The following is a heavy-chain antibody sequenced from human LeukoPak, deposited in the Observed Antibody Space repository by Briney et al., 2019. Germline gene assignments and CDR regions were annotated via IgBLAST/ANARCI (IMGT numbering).Heavy chain of an antibody. D-gene: IGHD1-14*01. CDR3: ARVPPGGRGMDV. V-gene: IGHV1-46*01. Sequence: ASVKVSCKASGYTFTSYYMHWVRQAPGQGLEWMGIINPSGGSTSYAQKFQGRVTMSRDTSTSTVYTELSSLRSEDTAVYYCARVPPGGRGMDVWGQGTTVTVSS. J-gene: IGHJ6*02. CDR1: GYTFTSYY. CDR2: INPSGGST.